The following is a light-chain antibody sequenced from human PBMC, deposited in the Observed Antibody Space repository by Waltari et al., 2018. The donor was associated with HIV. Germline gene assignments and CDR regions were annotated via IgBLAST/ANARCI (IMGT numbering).Light chain of an antibody. J-gene: IGKJ3*01. Sequence: DIQMTQSPSPLSASVGDRITITCRASQNIGDYVNWYQQTPGNAPKLLVYSASSLQSGVPSRFSDSGSGTDFTLTISNLQPEDFGIYYCQQTYSTHLFTYGPGTEVDMK. CDR2: SAS. CDR3: QQTYSTHLFT. V-gene: IGKV1-39*01. CDR1: QNIGDY.